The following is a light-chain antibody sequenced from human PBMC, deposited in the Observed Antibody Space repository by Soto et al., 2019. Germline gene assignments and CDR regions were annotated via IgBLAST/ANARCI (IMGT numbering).Light chain of an antibody. J-gene: IGKJ5*01. CDR3: QHFKSFPIT. Sequence: IQMTQSPSSLSSSVGDRVTITCRASQSISSYLNWYQQKPGKAPKLLIYAASSLQSGVPSRFRGSGSGTDFTLTISSLKPEDFETYYCQHFKSFPITFGQGTRLEIK. CDR2: AAS. V-gene: IGKV1-39*01. CDR1: QSISSY.